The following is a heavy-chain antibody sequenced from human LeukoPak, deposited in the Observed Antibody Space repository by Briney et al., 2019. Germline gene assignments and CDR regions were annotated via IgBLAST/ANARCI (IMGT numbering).Heavy chain of an antibody. J-gene: IGHJ4*02. CDR3: ARDFRFLDDY. CDR1: GFTFTTYA. V-gene: IGHV3-7*01. Sequence: GSLRLSCGASGFTFTTYAMTWVRQAPGKGLEWVGNIKQDGSEKYYVDSVKGRFTISRDNAKNSLYLQMNSLRAEDTAVYYCARDFRFLDDYWGQGTLVTVSS. D-gene: IGHD3-3*01. CDR2: IKQDGSEK.